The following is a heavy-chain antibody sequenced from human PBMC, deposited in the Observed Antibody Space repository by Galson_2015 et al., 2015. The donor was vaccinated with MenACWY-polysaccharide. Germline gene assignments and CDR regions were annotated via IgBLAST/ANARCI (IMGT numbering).Heavy chain of an antibody. CDR3: SRFSKTVTTRPLYGLDI. J-gene: IGHJ6*02. D-gene: IGHD6-6*01. Sequence: SLRLSCAASGFTFTDYYMSWIRQAPGKGLELVSYVSHSGETVYFADSVRGRFTISRDNAGSSVYLQLNSLRAEDTAVYFCSRFSKTVTTRPLYGLDIWGHRTTVIVSS. V-gene: IGHV3-11*01. CDR1: GFTFTDYY. CDR2: VSHSGETV.